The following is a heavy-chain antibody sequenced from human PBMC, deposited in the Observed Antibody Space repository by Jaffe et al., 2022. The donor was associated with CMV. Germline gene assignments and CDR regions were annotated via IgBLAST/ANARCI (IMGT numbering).Heavy chain of an antibody. CDR2: INHSGST. CDR1: GGSFSGYY. V-gene: IGHV4-34*01. D-gene: IGHD4-17*01. CDR3: ARVKGDGEVTYYYYYMDV. Sequence: QVQLQQWGAGLLKPSETLSLTCAVYGGSFSGYYWSWIRQPPGKGLEWIGEINHSGSTNYNPSLKSRVTISVDTSKNQFSLKLSSVTAADTAVYYCARVKGDGEVTYYYYYMDVWGKGTTVTVSS. J-gene: IGHJ6*03.